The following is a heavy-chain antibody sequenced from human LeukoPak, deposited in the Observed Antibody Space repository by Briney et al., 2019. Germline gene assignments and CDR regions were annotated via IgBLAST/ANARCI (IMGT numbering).Heavy chain of an antibody. Sequence: SVKVSCKASGGTFSSYAISWVRQAPGQGVEWMGGIFPIFGTANYAQKCQCRVTITTDESTSTAYMELSSLRSEDTAVYYCARDYFTGYPNWFDPWGQGTLVTVSS. J-gene: IGHJ5*02. CDR1: GGTFSSYA. CDR3: ARDYFTGYPNWFDP. D-gene: IGHD3-9*01. V-gene: IGHV1-69*05. CDR2: IFPIFGTA.